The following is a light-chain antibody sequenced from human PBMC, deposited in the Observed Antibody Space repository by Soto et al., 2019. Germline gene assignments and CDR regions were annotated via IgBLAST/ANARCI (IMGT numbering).Light chain of an antibody. V-gene: IGKV1-27*01. CDR2: AAS. J-gene: IGKJ1*01. CDR1: QGIIDY. CDR3: QKYNTAPQA. Sequence: DIQMTQSTSSLSASVGDRVTITCRASQGIIDYVAWYQQKPGKAPKLLIYAASTLQSGVPSRFSGSGAGSDFTLTISSLQPEDAATYYCQKYNTAPQAFGPGTKVEIK.